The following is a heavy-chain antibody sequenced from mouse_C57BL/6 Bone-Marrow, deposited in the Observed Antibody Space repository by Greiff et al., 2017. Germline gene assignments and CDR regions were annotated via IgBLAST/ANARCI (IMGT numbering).Heavy chain of an antibody. J-gene: IGHJ3*01. Sequence: QVQLQQSGPELVKPGASVKISCKASGYAFSSSWMNWVKQRPGKGLEWIGRIYPGDGDTNYNGKFKGKATLTADKSSSTAYMLLSSLTSEDSAVYFCARWDYDYGQFAFWGKGTLVTVSA. CDR3: ARWDYDYGQFAF. V-gene: IGHV1-82*01. CDR1: GYAFSSSW. D-gene: IGHD2-4*01. CDR2: IYPGDGDT.